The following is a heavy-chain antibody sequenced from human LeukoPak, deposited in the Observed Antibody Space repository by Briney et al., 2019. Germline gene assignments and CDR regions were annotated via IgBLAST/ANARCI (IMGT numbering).Heavy chain of an antibody. J-gene: IGHJ4*02. V-gene: IGHV3-33*06. CDR2: IWYGGSNK. CDR1: GFTFSSYG. D-gene: IGHD4-23*01. Sequence: GRSMRLSCVASGFTFSSYGMHWVRQAPRKGLEWVALIWYGGSNKYYADSVKGRFTISRDNSKNTLYLQMNSLRADDTAVCYCAKGVYGGNSVPENYWGQGTLVTVSS. CDR3: AKGVYGGNSVPENY.